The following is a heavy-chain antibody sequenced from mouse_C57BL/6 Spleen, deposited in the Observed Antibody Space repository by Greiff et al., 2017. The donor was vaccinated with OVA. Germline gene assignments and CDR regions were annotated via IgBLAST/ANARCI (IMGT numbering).Heavy chain of an antibody. CDR2: INPNNGGT. Sequence: VQLQQSGPELVKPGASVKIPCKASGYTFTDYNMDWVKQSHGKSLEWIGDINPNNGGTIYNQKFKGKATLTVDKSSSTAYMELRSLTSEDTAVYYCARYGYFGASYAMDYWGQGTSVTVSS. CDR1: GYTFTDYN. J-gene: IGHJ4*01. D-gene: IGHD1-1*01. V-gene: IGHV1-18*01. CDR3: ARYGYFGASYAMDY.